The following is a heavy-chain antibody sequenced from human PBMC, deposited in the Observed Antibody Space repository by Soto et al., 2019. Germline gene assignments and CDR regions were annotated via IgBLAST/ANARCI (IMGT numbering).Heavy chain of an antibody. V-gene: IGHV1-2*02. CDR2: INPNSRGT. J-gene: IGHJ5*02. CDR1: GYTFTDYF. Sequence: GASVKVSCKASGYTFTDYFIHWVRQAPGQGFEWMGWINPNSRGTNYAQKFQGRVTTTRDTSNSTAYMELRGLRSDDTAVYYCARVTLKAGNWFDPWGQGTLVTVSS. CDR3: ARVTLKAGNWFDP.